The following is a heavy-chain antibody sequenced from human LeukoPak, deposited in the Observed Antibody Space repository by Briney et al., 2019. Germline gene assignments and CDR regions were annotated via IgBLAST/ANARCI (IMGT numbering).Heavy chain of an antibody. D-gene: IGHD4-17*01. V-gene: IGHV4-38-2*01. CDR2: IYHSGST. Sequence: SETLSLTCAASGYSISSGYYWGWIRQPPGKGLEWIGSIYHSGSTYYNPSLKSRVTISVDTSKNQFSLKLSSVTAADTAVYYCARGPSTVTLDYRGQGTLVTVSS. CDR3: ARGPSTVTLDY. J-gene: IGHJ4*02. CDR1: GYSISSGYY.